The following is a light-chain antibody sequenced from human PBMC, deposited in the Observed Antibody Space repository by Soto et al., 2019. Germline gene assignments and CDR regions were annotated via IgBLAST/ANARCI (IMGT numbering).Light chain of an antibody. V-gene: IGLV2-11*01. CDR2: DVS. CDR1: IRDIGGYNF. J-gene: IGLJ2*01. Sequence: QSVLTQPRSVSGSPGQSITISCSGTIRDIGGYNFISWYQQHPGTAPKIIIYDVSKRPSGVPNRFSGSTSGNTASLTISGLQAEDDAFYYCCSYAGSNTLVFGGGTKLTVL. CDR3: CSYAGSNTLV.